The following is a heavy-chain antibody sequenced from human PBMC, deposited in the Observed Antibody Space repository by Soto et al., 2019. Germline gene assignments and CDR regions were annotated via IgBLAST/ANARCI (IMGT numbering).Heavy chain of an antibody. J-gene: IGHJ4*02. V-gene: IGHV4-31*03. CDR1: DGSIDSGSYY. D-gene: IGHD1-26*01. CDR3: TRRLDRAKLGY. CDR2: IHYSGSI. Sequence: QVQLQESGPGLVKPSQTLSLTCTVSDGSIDSGSYYRSWVRQYPGKGLEWIGSIHYSGSIYYSPSLRSRLTISADTSKHQFSLKLTSVTVADTAGYYFTRRLDRAKLGYWGQGIQVIVSS.